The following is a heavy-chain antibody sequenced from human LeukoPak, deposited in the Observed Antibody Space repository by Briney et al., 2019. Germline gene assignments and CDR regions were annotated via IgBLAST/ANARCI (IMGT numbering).Heavy chain of an antibody. CDR1: GFTFSSYW. CDR2: IKYDGSEK. J-gene: IGHJ4*02. Sequence: PGGSLRLSCAASGFTFSSYWVTWVRQAPGKGLEWVANIKYDGSEKDYMDSVKGRSPISRDNAKNSLYLQMNSLRAEDTAVYYCARDIETAGLFLDYWGQGTLVTVSS. D-gene: IGHD6-13*01. V-gene: IGHV3-7*01. CDR3: ARDIETAGLFLDY.